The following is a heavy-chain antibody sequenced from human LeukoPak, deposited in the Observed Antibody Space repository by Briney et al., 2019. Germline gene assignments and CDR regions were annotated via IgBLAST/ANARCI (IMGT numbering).Heavy chain of an antibody. CDR2: INPNSGGT. CDR1: GYTFTGYY. V-gene: IGHV1-2*02. D-gene: IGHD3-10*01. J-gene: IGHJ5*02. CDR3: ARELRDPGEVWELDP. Sequence: GASVKVSCKASGYTFTGYYMHWVRQAPGQGLAWMGWINPNSGGTNYAQKFQGRVTMTRDTSISTAYMELSRLRSDDTAVYYCARELRDPGEVWELDPWGQGTLVTVSS.